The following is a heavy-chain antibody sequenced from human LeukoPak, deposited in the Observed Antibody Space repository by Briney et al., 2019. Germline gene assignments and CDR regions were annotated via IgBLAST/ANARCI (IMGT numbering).Heavy chain of an antibody. V-gene: IGHV1-18*01. J-gene: IGHJ4*02. D-gene: IGHD3-9*01. CDR2: ISGYNGNT. CDR1: GYTFTAYT. Sequence: ASVKVSCKASGYTFTAYTISWVRQAPGQGLEWMGWISGYNGNTNYAQKVQGRVTMTTDTSTSTAYMELRSLRSDDTAVYYCATSPARGYDILNGYNDYWGQGTLVTVSS. CDR3: ATSPARGYDILNGYNDY.